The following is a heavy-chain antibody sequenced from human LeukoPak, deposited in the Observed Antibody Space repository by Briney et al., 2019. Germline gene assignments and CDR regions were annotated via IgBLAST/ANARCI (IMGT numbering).Heavy chain of an antibody. D-gene: IGHD6-6*01. CDR2: IYSSGTT. CDR1: GGSISSYY. J-gene: IGHJ6*03. V-gene: IGHV4-59*01. Sequence: SETLSLTCTVSGGSISSYYWSWIRQPPGKGREWIGYIYSSGTTNYNPSLKSRVTISLDTSKNQFSLKLSSVTAADTAVYYCARVGSSRRGGYYYYYMDVWGKGTTVTVSS. CDR3: ARVGSSRRGGYYYYYMDV.